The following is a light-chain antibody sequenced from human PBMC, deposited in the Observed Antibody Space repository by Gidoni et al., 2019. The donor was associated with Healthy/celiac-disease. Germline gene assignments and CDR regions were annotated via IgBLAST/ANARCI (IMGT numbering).Light chain of an antibody. CDR2: DVS. CDR1: SSDVGGYNY. V-gene: IGLV2-14*01. Sequence: QSALTQPASVSGSPGQSITISCTGTSSDVGGYNYVSWYQQHPGKAPKLMIYDVSNRPSGVSNRFSGSKSGNTASLTIAGLQAEDEADYYCSSYTSSSTPHVVFGGGTKLTVL. CDR3: SSYTSSSTPHVV. J-gene: IGLJ2*01.